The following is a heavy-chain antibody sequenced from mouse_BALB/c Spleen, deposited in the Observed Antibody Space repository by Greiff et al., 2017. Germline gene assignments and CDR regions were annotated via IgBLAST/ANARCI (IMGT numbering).Heavy chain of an antibody. Sequence: EVQLVESGGGLVKPGGSLKLSCAASGFTFSDYYMYWVRQTPEKRLEWVATISDGGSYTYYPDSVKGRFTISRDNAKNNLYLQMSSLKSEDTAMYYCARGYGNYAWFAYWGQGTLVTVSA. J-gene: IGHJ3*01. CDR3: ARGYGNYAWFAY. CDR1: GFTFSDYY. D-gene: IGHD2-1*01. V-gene: IGHV5-4*02. CDR2: ISDGGSYT.